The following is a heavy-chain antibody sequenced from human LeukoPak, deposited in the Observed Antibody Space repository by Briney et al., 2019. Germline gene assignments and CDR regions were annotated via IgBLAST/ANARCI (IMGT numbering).Heavy chain of an antibody. D-gene: IGHD2-2*01. V-gene: IGHV3-23*01. CDR3: ARDWEGDIVVVPAAI. CDR1: GFTFSSYA. J-gene: IGHJ4*02. CDR2: ISGSGGST. Sequence: GGSLRLSCAASGFTFSSYAMSWVRQAPGKGLEWVSAISGSGGSTYYADSVKGRFTISRDNSKNSLYLQMNSLRAEDTAVYYCARDWEGDIVVVPAAIWGQGTLVTVSS.